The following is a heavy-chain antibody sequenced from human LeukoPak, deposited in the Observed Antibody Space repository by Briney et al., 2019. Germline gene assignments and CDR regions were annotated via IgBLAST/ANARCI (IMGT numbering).Heavy chain of an antibody. Sequence: GGSLRLSCAASGFTFSNAWMAWVRQAPGKGLEWVANINQDGSTKQHVDSVRGRFTISRDNAKNSLYLQMNSLRAEDTALYHCARDMSGSLDYWGQGTLVTVSS. J-gene: IGHJ4*02. CDR1: GFTFSNAW. D-gene: IGHD6-13*01. V-gene: IGHV3-7*01. CDR3: ARDMSGSLDY. CDR2: INQDGSTK.